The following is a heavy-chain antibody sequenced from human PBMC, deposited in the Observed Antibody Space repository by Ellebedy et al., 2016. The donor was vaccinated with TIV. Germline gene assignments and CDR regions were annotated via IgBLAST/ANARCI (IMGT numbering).Heavy chain of an antibody. D-gene: IGHD6-6*01. V-gene: IGHV3-66*01. CDR1: GFTFSNYG. J-gene: IGHJ4*02. CDR3: ASDGGAARTAPPDY. CDR2: IYSTGDT. Sequence: PGGSLRLSCAASGFTFSNYGMHWVRQAPGKGLEWVSLIYSTGDTYYADFVKCRFTISRDNSKNTLDLQMNSLRVEDTAVYYCASDGGAARTAPPDYWGQGTLVTVSS.